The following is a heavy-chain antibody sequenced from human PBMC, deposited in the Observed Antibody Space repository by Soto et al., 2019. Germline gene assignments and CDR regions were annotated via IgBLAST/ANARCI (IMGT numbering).Heavy chain of an antibody. D-gene: IGHD3-9*01. V-gene: IGHV1-69*13. CDR2: IIPVFGTA. CDR3: ARGDATKIVVTTYYAMDV. CDR1: GGSLSNSG. Sequence: SVKVSCKASGGSLSNSGISWVRQAPGQGLEWMGGIIPVFGTANYAQKFQGRVTITADESTSIVYMDVTSLRSEDTAVYYCARGDATKIVVTTYYAMDVWGQGTTVTVSS. J-gene: IGHJ6*02.